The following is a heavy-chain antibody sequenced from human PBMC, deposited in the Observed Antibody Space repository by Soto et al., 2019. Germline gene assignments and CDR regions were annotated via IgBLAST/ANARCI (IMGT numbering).Heavy chain of an antibody. CDR3: AHRKIVGVVSSGFDP. Sequence: QITLKESGPTLVKPTQTLTLTCTFSGFSLSTSGVGVGWLRQPPGKAMEWLALIYWYDDKRHSPSLKSRLTITKNTSKNQVVLNMTNMDPVDTATYYCAHRKIVGVVSSGFDPWGQGTLVTVSS. V-gene: IGHV2-5*01. J-gene: IGHJ5*02. D-gene: IGHD3-3*01. CDR1: GFSLSTSGVG. CDR2: IYWYDDK.